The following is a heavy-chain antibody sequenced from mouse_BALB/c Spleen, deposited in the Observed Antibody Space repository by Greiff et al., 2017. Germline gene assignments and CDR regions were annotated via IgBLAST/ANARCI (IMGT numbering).Heavy chain of an antibody. Sequence: QVQLQQSGPELVKPGASVKMSCKASGYTFTSYYIHWVKQRPGQGLEWIGWIYPGDGSTKYNEKFKGKTTLTADKSSSTAYMLLSSLTSEDSAIYFCARNGNYEWFAYWGQGTLVTVSA. D-gene: IGHD2-1*01. V-gene: IGHV1S56*01. CDR1: GYTFTSYY. J-gene: IGHJ3*01. CDR2: IYPGDGST. CDR3: ARNGNYEWFAY.